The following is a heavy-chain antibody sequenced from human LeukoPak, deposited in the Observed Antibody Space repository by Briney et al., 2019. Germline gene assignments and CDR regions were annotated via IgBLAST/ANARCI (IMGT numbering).Heavy chain of an antibody. D-gene: IGHD1-20*01. Sequence: SVKVSCKASGGTFSSYAISWVRQAPGQGLEWMGGIIPIFGTANYAQKFQGRVTITADESTSTAYMELSSLRSEDTAVYYCAGPTYNWNDAFYYYGVDVWGQGTTVTVSS. CDR2: IIPIFGTA. CDR1: GGTFSSYA. CDR3: AGPTYNWNDAFYYYGVDV. J-gene: IGHJ6*02. V-gene: IGHV1-69*13.